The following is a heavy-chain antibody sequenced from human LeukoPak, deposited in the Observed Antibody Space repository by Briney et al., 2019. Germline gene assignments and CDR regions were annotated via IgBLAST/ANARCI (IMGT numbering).Heavy chain of an antibody. CDR3: ARVSGSIDY. Sequence: APVKVSCKASGYTFTTYDINWVRQATGQGLEWMGWMNPNSGYTGYAQKFQGRVTITRDTSISTAYMELSSLRSEDTAVYYCARVSGSIDYWGQGILVSLSS. V-gene: IGHV1-8*03. CDR1: GYTFTTYD. CDR2: MNPNSGYT. J-gene: IGHJ4*02. D-gene: IGHD1-26*01.